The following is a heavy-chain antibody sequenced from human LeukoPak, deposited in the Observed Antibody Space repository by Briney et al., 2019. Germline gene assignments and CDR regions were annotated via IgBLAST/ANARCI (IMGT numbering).Heavy chain of an antibody. CDR2: IYCSGST. Sequence: PSETLSLTCTVSGGSISSYYWGWIRQPPGKGLEWIGYIYCSGSTNYNPSLKSRVTISVDTSKNQFSLKLSSVTAADTAVYYCARDLGYYDSSGYFGTDAFDIWGQGTMVTVSS. D-gene: IGHD3-22*01. CDR1: GGSISSYY. V-gene: IGHV4-59*01. J-gene: IGHJ3*02. CDR3: ARDLGYYDSSGYFGTDAFDI.